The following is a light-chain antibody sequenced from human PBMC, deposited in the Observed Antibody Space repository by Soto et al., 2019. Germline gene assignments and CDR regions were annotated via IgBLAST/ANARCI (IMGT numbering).Light chain of an antibody. J-gene: IGLJ2*01. CDR1: SSDVGVYNY. Sequence: QSVLTQPRSVSGSPGQSVTISCTGTSSDVGVYNYVSWYQHHPGKAPKLMIYDVSKRPSGVPDRFSGSKSGNTASLTISGLQAEDEADYYCCSYAGSSVLFGGGTKLTVL. V-gene: IGLV2-11*01. CDR2: DVS. CDR3: CSYAGSSVL.